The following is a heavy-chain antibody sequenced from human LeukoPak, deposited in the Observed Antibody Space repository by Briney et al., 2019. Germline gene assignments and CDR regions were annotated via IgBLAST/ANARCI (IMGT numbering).Heavy chain of an antibody. J-gene: IGHJ4*02. D-gene: IGHD3/OR15-3a*01. V-gene: IGHV3-74*01. CDR2: INSDGNSI. CDR1: GFIFSNYW. CDR3: ASSPLIGLD. Sequence: PGGSLRLSCAASGFIFSNYWMHWVRQAPGKGLEWVSRINSDGNSITYADSVKGRFTISRDNAKNTLYLQMNSLGADDTAVYYCASSPLIGLDWGQGTLVTVSS.